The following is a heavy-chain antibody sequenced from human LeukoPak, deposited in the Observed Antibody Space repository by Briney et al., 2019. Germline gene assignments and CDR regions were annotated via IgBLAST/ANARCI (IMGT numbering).Heavy chain of an antibody. V-gene: IGHV3-23*01. Sequence: GGSLRLSCAVSGITLRNYGMSWVRQAPGKGLEWVAGISDSGGSTNYADSVKGRFTTSRDNPKNTLYLQMNSLRAEDTAVYFCAKRGVVIRVILVGFHKEAYYFDSWGQGALVTVSS. CDR1: GITLRNYG. CDR2: ISDSGGST. J-gene: IGHJ4*02. D-gene: IGHD3-22*01. CDR3: AKRGVVIRVILVGFHKEAYYFDS.